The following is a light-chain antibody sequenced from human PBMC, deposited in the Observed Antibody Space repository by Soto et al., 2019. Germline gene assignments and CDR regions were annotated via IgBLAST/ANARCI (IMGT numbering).Light chain of an antibody. CDR1: QTVRNNY. J-gene: IGKJ4*02. Sequence: EFVLTQSPGTLSLSPGERATLSCRASQTVRNNYLAWYQQKPGQAPRLLIYSASTRATGIPDRFSGSGSGTDFTLTISRLEPEDSAVYYCQQYGSSPTFGGGTKVDIK. CDR3: QQYGSSPT. V-gene: IGKV3-20*01. CDR2: SAS.